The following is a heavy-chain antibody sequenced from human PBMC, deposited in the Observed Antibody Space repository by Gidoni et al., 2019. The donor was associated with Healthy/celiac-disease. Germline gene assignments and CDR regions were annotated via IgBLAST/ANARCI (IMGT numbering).Heavy chain of an antibody. CDR2: IYSGGST. V-gene: IGHV3-66*01. Sequence: EVQLVESGGGLVQPGGSLRLSCAASGFTVSSNYMSWVRQAPGKGLEWVSVIYSGGSTYYADSVKGRFTISRDNSKNTLYLQMNSLRAEDTAVYYWARGEYSSSSGLPFDYWGQGTLVTVSS. CDR1: GFTVSSNY. J-gene: IGHJ4*02. CDR3: ARGEYSSSSGLPFDY. D-gene: IGHD6-6*01.